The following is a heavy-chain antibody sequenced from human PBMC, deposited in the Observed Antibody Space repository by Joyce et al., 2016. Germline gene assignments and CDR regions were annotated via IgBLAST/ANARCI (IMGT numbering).Heavy chain of an antibody. CDR3: VRDHLWAFEN. Sequence: EVQLVESGGGLVQPGGSLRLSCAASGFIFSTNSMNWVRQAPGKGLEWVAYIRRRRSTYAGSVKGRVSISRDTAKNSLFLQMNSLRDEDTAVYYCVRDHLWAFENWGQGTLVTVSS. D-gene: IGHD3-10*01. J-gene: IGHJ4*02. V-gene: IGHV3-48*02. CDR2: IRRRRST. CDR1: GFIFSTNS.